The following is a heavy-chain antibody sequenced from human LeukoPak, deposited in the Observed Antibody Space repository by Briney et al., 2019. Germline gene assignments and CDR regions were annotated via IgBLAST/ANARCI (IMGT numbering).Heavy chain of an antibody. CDR3: AKGEVYFDY. Sequence: EGSLRLSCAASGFTFSSYDMSWVRQAPGRGLEWVSGISGNGAGTYYADSVKGRFTISRDNSKNTLYPQMSSLRAEDTAVYYCAKGEVYFDYWGQGTLVTVSS. J-gene: IGHJ4*02. V-gene: IGHV3-23*01. CDR1: GFTFSSYD. D-gene: IGHD1-26*01. CDR2: ISGNGAGT.